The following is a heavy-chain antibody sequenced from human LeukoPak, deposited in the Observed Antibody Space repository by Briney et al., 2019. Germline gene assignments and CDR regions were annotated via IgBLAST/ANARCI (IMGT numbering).Heavy chain of an antibody. V-gene: IGHV3-21*01. D-gene: IGHD2-15*01. J-gene: IGHJ4*02. CDR2: ISSSSSYI. CDR1: GFTFSSYS. Sequence: GGSLRLSCAASGFTFSSYSMNWVRQAPGKGLEWVSSISSSSSYIYYADSVKGRFTISRDNAKNSLYLQMNSLRAEDTAVYYCARDNTVGWVFDYWGQGTLVTVSS. CDR3: ARDNTVGWVFDY.